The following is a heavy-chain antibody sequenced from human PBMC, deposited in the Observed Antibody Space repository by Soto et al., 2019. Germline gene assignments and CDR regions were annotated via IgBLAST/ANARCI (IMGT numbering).Heavy chain of an antibody. CDR1: GIKFSDYA. D-gene: IGHD3-10*01. CDR2: ICGSRGVT. V-gene: IGHV3-23*01. CDR3: AMDMSYYDGWFEH. Sequence: GASLRLSCTASGIKFSDYAITWVRQAPGEGLEWVSGICGSRGVTYFADSVKARFTVSRYNSKNTVFLQLNNVRAEDSAEYVCAMDMSYYDGWFEHWGLGPLVTV. J-gene: IGHJ5*02.